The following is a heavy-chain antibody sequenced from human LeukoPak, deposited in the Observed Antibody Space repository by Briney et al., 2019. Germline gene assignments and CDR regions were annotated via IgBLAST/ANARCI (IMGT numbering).Heavy chain of an antibody. V-gene: IGHV4-4*09. Sequence: SETLSLTCTVSGGSISSYSWSWIRHPPGKGLELIGWIYTTGRPNYNPSLKSRATISIDTSKNQFSLKLSSVTAADTAVYFCVRNYCGSESRDALDVWGQGTMVTVSS. CDR3: VRNYCGSESRDALDV. J-gene: IGHJ3*01. D-gene: IGHD3-10*01. CDR1: GGSISSYS. CDR2: IYTTGRP.